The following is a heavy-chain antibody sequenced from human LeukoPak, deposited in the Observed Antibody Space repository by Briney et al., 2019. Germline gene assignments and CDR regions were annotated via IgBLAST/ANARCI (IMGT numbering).Heavy chain of an antibody. CDR1: GGSISSSNW. CDR3: ARGVIAAGGNDFDY. CDR2: IYHSGST. V-gene: IGHV4-4*02. Sequence: SGTLSLTCAVSGGSISSSNWWSWVRQPPGKGLEWIGEIYHSGSTNYNPSLKSRVTISVDKSKNQLSLKMISVTAADTAVYYCARGVIAAGGNDFDYWGQGTLITVSS. D-gene: IGHD6-13*01. J-gene: IGHJ4*02.